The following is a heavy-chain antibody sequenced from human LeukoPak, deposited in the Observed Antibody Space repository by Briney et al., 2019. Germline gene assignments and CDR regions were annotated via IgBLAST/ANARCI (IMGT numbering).Heavy chain of an antibody. CDR2: ISAYNGNT. D-gene: IGHD2-2*01. CDR1: GYTFTSYA. Sequence: GASVKVSCKASGYTFTSYAISWVRQAPGQGLEWMGWISAYNGNTNYAQKLQGRVTMTTDTSTSTAYMELRSLRSDDTAVYYCARGPPRVVPAAKFYFDYWGQGTLVTVSS. J-gene: IGHJ4*02. CDR3: ARGPPRVVPAAKFYFDY. V-gene: IGHV1-18*01.